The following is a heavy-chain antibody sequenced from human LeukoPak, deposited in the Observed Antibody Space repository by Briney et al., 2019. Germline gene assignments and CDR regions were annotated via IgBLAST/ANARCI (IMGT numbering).Heavy chain of an antibody. CDR3: ASQLGARFWFDP. D-gene: IGHD3-16*01. Sequence: SETLSLTCAVYGGSFSGYYWSWIRQPPGKGLEWIGEINHSGSTNYNPSLKSRVTISVDTSKNQFSLKLSSVTAADTAVYYCASQLGARFWFDPWGQGTLDTVSS. CDR1: GGSFSGYY. V-gene: IGHV4-34*01. CDR2: INHSGST. J-gene: IGHJ5*02.